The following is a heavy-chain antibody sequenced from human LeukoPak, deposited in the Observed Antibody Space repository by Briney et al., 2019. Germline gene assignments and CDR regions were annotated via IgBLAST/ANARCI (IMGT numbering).Heavy chain of an antibody. Sequence: ASVKVSCKASGYTFTSYGISWVRQAPGQGLEWMGWISAYNGNTNYAQKLQGRVTMTTDTSTSTAYMELRSLRSDDTAVYYCARVKTIAARYYYYGMDVWGRGTTVTVSS. D-gene: IGHD6-13*01. CDR2: ISAYNGNT. CDR3: ARVKTIAARYYYYGMDV. J-gene: IGHJ6*02. V-gene: IGHV1-18*01. CDR1: GYTFTSYG.